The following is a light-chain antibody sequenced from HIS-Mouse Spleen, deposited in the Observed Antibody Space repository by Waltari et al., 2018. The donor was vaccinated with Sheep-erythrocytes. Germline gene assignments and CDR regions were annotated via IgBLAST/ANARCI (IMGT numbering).Light chain of an antibody. J-gene: IGKJ2*01. CDR2: DAS. CDR3: QQGSNWYT. CDR1: QSVSSY. V-gene: IGKV3-11*01. Sequence: EIVLTQSPSTLSLSPGERATLSCRASQSVSSYLAWYQQKPGQAPRLLIYDASNRATGMPDRFSGSVSGTDFTLTISRLEHEDFAAYYCQQGSNWYTVGQGNKMEI.